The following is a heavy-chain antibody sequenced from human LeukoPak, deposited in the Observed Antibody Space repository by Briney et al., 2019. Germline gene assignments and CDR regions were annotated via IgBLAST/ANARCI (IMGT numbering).Heavy chain of an antibody. CDR1: GFTFSNYV. Sequence: GGSLRLSCAASGFTFSNYVMHWVRQAPGKGLEWVALISYDGNNKDYADSVKGRFTISRDNSKNTLYLQMNSLRAEDTAIYYCARQTGYYYGMDVWGQGTTVTVSS. CDR2: ISYDGNNK. D-gene: IGHD1-1*01. J-gene: IGHJ6*02. V-gene: IGHV3-30-3*01. CDR3: ARQTGYYYGMDV.